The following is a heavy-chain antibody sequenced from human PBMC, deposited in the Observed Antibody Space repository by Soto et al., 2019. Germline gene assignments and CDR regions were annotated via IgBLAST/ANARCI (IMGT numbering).Heavy chain of an antibody. D-gene: IGHD2-15*01. J-gene: IGHJ4*02. V-gene: IGHV3-7*01. CDR1: GFTFRSYW. Sequence: EVQLVEPGGGLVQPGGSLRLSCVASGFTFRSYWMTWIRQAPGKGLEWVANISTDGSGKYYVDSVKGRFTVSRDNAKNSLYLQRNSLGVGDTAVYFCARDIVVSPAARFPAGWGQGSMVSVSA. CDR2: ISTDGSGK. CDR3: ARDIVVSPAARFPAG.